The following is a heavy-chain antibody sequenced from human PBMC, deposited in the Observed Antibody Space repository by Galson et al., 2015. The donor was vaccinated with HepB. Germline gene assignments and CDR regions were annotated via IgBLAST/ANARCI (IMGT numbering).Heavy chain of an antibody. Sequence: SLRLSCAASGFAFSRHSMNWVRQAPGKGLEWVSYISSSSSTIYYADSVKGRFTISRDNAKDSLYLELNSLRDEDTAVYYCARTGFSSAGYAMDVWGQGTTVTVSS. CDR3: ARTGFSSAGYAMDV. J-gene: IGHJ6*02. V-gene: IGHV3-48*02. CDR1: GFAFSRHS. D-gene: IGHD6-19*01. CDR2: ISSSSSTI.